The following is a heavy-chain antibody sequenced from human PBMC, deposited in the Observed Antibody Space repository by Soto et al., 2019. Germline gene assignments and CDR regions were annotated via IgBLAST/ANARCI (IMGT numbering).Heavy chain of an antibody. CDR2: IYYSGST. V-gene: IGHV4-59*08. Sequence: PSETLSLTCTVSSGSISSYFWSWIRQPPGKGLEWIGYIYYSGSTNYNPSLKSRVTISVDTSKNQFSLKLSSVTAADTAVYYCARHARYYDILTGYSTLSWFDPWGQGTLVTVSS. CDR1: SGSISSYF. CDR3: ARHARYYDILTGYSTLSWFDP. D-gene: IGHD3-9*01. J-gene: IGHJ5*02.